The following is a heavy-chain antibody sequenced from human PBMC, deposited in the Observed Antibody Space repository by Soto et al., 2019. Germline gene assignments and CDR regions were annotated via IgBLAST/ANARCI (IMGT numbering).Heavy chain of an antibody. D-gene: IGHD6-13*01. V-gene: IGHV3-23*01. CDR1: GFTFSSYA. CDR3: AKDGLVIAAAGDWFDP. CDR2: ISGSGGST. J-gene: IGHJ5*02. Sequence: EVQLLESGGGLVQPGGSLRLSCAASGFTFSSYAMSWVRQAPGKWLEWVSAISGSGGSTYYADSVKGRFTISRDNSKNTLYLQMNSLRAEDTAVYYCAKDGLVIAAAGDWFDPWGQGTLVTVSS.